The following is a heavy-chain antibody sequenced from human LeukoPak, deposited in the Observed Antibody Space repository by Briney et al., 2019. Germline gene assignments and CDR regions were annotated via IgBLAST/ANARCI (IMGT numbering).Heavy chain of an antibody. CDR3: ARAIHCSGGSCYSFWFDP. Sequence: SETLSLTCTVSGGSISSYYWSWIRQPPGKGLEWIGYIYYSGSTNYNPSLKSRVTISVDTSKNQFSLKLSSVTAADTAVYYCARAIHCSGGSCYSFWFDPWGQGTLVTVSS. V-gene: IGHV4-59*12. CDR1: GGSISSYY. CDR2: IYYSGST. J-gene: IGHJ5*02. D-gene: IGHD2-15*01.